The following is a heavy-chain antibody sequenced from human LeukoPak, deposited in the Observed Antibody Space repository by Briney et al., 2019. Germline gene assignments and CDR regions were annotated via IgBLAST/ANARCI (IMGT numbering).Heavy chain of an antibody. Sequence: GGSLRLSCAPSGFTFSSYAMSWVPEAPGKGVEWVSDISGSGGSTYYADSVKGRFTISRDNSKNTLYVQMNSLRAEDTAVYYCAKDLPAATIDYYFDYWGQGTLVTVSS. D-gene: IGHD5-12*01. J-gene: IGHJ4*02. V-gene: IGHV3-23*01. CDR2: ISGSGGST. CDR1: GFTFSSYA. CDR3: AKDLPAATIDYYFDY.